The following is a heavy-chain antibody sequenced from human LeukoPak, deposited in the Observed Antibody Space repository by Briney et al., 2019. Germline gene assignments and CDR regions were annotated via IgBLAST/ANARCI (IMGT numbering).Heavy chain of an antibody. D-gene: IGHD3-10*01. J-gene: IGHJ4*02. CDR2: IYHSGST. CDR1: GYSISSGYY. V-gene: IGHV4-38-2*02. CDR3: AREVEIAVWFGELLSAFSL. Sequence: SETLSLTCTVSGYSISSGYYWGWIRQPPGKGLEWIRSIYHSGSTYYNPSLKSRVTISVDTSKNQFSLKLSSVTAADTAVYYCAREVEIAVWFGELLSAFSLWGQGTLVTVSS.